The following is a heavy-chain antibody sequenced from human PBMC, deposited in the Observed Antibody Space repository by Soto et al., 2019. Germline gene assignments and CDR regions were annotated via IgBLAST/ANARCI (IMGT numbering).Heavy chain of an antibody. CDR1: GFTFSSYD. CDR3: ARVPSDEGGFEELSYYYGLDD. CDR2: IATAGDT. V-gene: IGHV3-13*01. D-gene: IGHD3-10*01. J-gene: IGHJ6*02. Sequence: EVQLVESGGGLVQPGGSLRLSCAASGFTFSSYDMHWVRQPPGKGLEWVSGIATAGDTYYADSVKGRFTISRENAKNSFYLQKSSLRADDAAVYYCARVPSDEGGFEELSYYYGLDDWGQVTTVTVSS.